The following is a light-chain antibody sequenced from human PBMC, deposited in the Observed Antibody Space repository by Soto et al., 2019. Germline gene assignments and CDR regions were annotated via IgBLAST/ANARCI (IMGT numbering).Light chain of an antibody. CDR1: SSNIGAGYD. V-gene: IGLV1-40*01. CDR3: QSYDSSLSGDYV. CDR2: GSS. Sequence: QSLLTQPPSVSGAPGQRVTISCTGSSSNIGAGYDVHWYQQLPGTAPKLLIYGSSNRPSGVPDRFSGSKSGTSASLAITGLQAEDEADYYCQSYDSSLSGDYVFGTGTKVTVL. J-gene: IGLJ1*01.